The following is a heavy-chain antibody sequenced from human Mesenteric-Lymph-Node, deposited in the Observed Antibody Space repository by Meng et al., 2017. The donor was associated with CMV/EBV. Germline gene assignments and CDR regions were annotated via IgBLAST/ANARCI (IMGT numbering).Heavy chain of an antibody. V-gene: IGHV1-8*01. Sequence: GYTVTSYDINWVRQATGQGLEWMGWMNPNSGNTGYAQKFQGRVTMTRNTSISTAYMELSSLRSEDTTVYYCARGWVVVAAKRNWFDPWGQGTLVTVSS. J-gene: IGHJ5*02. CDR3: ARGWVVVAAKRNWFDP. CDR1: GYTVTSYD. D-gene: IGHD2-15*01. CDR2: MNPNSGNT.